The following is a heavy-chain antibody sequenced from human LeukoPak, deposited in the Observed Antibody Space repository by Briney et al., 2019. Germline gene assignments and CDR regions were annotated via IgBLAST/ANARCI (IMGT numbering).Heavy chain of an antibody. J-gene: IGHJ5*02. CDR2: INPNSGGT. CDR1: GYTFTGYY. CDR3: ARVPRSTTVLNWFDP. V-gene: IGHV1-2*02. Sequence: GASVKVSCKASGYTFTGYYMHWVRQAPGQGLEWMGWINPNSGGTNYAQKFQGRVTMTRDTSISTAYMELSRLRSDDTAVYYCARVPRSTTVLNWFDPWGQGTLVTVSS. D-gene: IGHD4-11*01.